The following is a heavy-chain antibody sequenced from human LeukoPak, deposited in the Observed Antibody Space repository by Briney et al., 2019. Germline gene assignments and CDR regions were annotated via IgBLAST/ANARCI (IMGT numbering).Heavy chain of an antibody. CDR3: ASFGVEGITIFGVVPSPS. V-gene: IGHV4-34*01. Sequence: SQTLSLTCAVYGGSFSDYYWSWIRQPPGKGLEWIGEINHSGSTSYNSSLKSRVTISVDTSKNHFSLKLSSVTAADTAVYYCASFGVEGITIFGVVPSPSGGQGTLVTVSS. D-gene: IGHD3-3*01. J-gene: IGHJ4*02. CDR2: INHSGST. CDR1: GGSFSDYY.